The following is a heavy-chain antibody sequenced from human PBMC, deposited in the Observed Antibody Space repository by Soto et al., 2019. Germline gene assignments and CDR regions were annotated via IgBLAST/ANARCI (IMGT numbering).Heavy chain of an antibody. CDR2: ISAYNGNT. V-gene: IGHV1-18*04. J-gene: IGHJ3*02. D-gene: IGHD3-3*01. CDR3: ARRRHYDFWSGYPPDAFDI. CDR1: GYTFTSYG. Sequence: GASVKVPCKASGYTFTSYGISWVRQAPGQGLEWMGWISAYNGNTNYAQKLQGRVTMTTDTSTSTAYMELRSLRSDDTAVYYCARRRHYDFWSGYPPDAFDIWGQGTMVTVSS.